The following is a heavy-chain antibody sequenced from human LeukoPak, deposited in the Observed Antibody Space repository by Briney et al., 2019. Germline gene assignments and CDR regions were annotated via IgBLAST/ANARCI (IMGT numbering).Heavy chain of an antibody. V-gene: IGHV3-7*01. Sequence: GGSLRLSCAASGFPFSSYWMGWVRQAPGKGLEWVANIKQDGSDKYYVDSVKGRFSISRDNAKNSLYLQLNSLRADDTAVYYCARVTGTTGFDYWGQGTLVTVTS. D-gene: IGHD1-1*01. J-gene: IGHJ4*02. CDR2: IKQDGSDK. CDR1: GFPFSSYW. CDR3: ARVTGTTGFDY.